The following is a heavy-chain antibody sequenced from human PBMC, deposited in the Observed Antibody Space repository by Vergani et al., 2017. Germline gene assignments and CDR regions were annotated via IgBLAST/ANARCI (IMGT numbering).Heavy chain of an antibody. D-gene: IGHD5-24*01. CDR1: GFTFSSYA. CDR3: ARATSIRWVYYMDV. Sequence: EVQLLESGGGLVQPGGSLRLSCAASGFTFSSYAMSWVRQAPGKGLEWVSAISGSGGSTYYADSVKGRFTISRDNSKNTLYLQMNSLRAEDTAVYYCARATSIRWVYYMDVWGKGTTVTVSS. CDR2: ISGSGGST. V-gene: IGHV3-23*01. J-gene: IGHJ6*03.